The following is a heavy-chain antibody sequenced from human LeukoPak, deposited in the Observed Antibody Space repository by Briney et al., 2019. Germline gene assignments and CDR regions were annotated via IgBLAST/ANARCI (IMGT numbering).Heavy chain of an antibody. D-gene: IGHD3-22*01. Sequence: GGSLRLSCAVSGITLSNYGMTWVRQAPGKGLEWVAGISDSGGSTNYADSVKGRFTISRDNPKNTLYLQMNSLRAEDTAAYFCAKRGVVIRVILVGFHKEAYYFDSWGQGALVTVSS. J-gene: IGHJ4*02. CDR2: ISDSGGST. CDR1: GITLSNYG. V-gene: IGHV3-23*01. CDR3: AKRGVVIRVILVGFHKEAYYFDS.